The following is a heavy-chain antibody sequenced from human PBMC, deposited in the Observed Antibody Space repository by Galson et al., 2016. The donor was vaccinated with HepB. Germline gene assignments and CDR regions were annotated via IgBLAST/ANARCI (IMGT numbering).Heavy chain of an antibody. V-gene: IGHV3-74*01. CDR2: LNEDGRRI. CDR3: IRDFVGPNDY. Sequence: SLRLSCAASGFTVSNSWMHWVRQPPGEGLVWVAHLNEDGRRIDHADSVRGRFAISTDSARNTLYLQMNSLRAEDTAGCYCIRDFVGPNDYWGRGTLVTVSS. D-gene: IGHD1-26*01. CDR1: GFTVSNSW. J-gene: IGHJ4*02.